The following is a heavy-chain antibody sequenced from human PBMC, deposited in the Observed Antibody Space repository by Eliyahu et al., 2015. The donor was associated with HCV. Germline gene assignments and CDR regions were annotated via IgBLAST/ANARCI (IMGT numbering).Heavy chain of an antibody. CDR3: ARDRLDITMVRGVIEVDAFDI. D-gene: IGHD3-10*01. CDR1: XFTFSXYY. Sequence: QVQLVESGGGXVKPGGSLRLSCAASXFTFSXYYMSWIRQAPGKGLEWVSYISSSSSYTNYADSVKGRFTISRDNAKNSLYLQMNSLRAEDTAVYYCARDRLDITMVRGVIEVDAFDIWGQGTMVTVSS. CDR2: ISSSSSYT. V-gene: IGHV3-11*06. J-gene: IGHJ3*02.